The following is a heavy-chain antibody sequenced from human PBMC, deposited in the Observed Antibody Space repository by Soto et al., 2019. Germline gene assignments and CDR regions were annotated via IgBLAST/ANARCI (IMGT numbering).Heavy chain of an antibody. Sequence: GGSLRLSCAASGFTVSSNYMSWVRQAPGKGLEWVSVIYSGGSTYYPDSVKGRFTISRDNSKNTLYLQMNSLRAEDTAVYYCARGDYGDLLYYGMDVWGQGTTVTVSS. CDR1: GFTVSSNY. CDR2: IYSGGST. V-gene: IGHV3-53*01. D-gene: IGHD4-17*01. J-gene: IGHJ6*02. CDR3: ARGDYGDLLYYGMDV.